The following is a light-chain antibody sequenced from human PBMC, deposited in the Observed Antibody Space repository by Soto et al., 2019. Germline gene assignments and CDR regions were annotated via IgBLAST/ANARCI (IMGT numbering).Light chain of an antibody. CDR1: QSVSSSY. V-gene: IGKV3-20*01. CDR3: QQYGRSPLT. J-gene: IGKJ1*01. CDR2: GAS. Sequence: EIVLTQSPGTLSLSPGERATLSCRASQSVSSSYLAWYQQKPGQAPRLLIYGASSRATGIPDRFSGSGSGTDFNLTISRLEPEDFAVYYCQQYGRSPLTFGQGTKV.